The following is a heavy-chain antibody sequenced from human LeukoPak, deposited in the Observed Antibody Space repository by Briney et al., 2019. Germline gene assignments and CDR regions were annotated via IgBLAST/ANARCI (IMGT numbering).Heavy chain of an antibody. V-gene: IGHV3-21*01. CDR3: AGGRDGYNSILNY. J-gene: IGHJ4*02. CDR2: ISSSSSYI. CDR1: GFTFSSYS. D-gene: IGHD5-24*01. Sequence: PGGSLRLSRAASGFTFSSYSMNWVRHAPGKGLEWVSSISSSSSYIYYADSVKGRFTISRDNAKNSLYLQMNSLRAEDTAVYYCAGGRDGYNSILNYWGQGTLVTVSS.